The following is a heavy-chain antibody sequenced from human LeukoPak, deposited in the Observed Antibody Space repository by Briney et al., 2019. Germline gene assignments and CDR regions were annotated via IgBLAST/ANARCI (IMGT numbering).Heavy chain of an antibody. D-gene: IGHD6-6*01. V-gene: IGHV3-74*01. CDR2: INTDGSST. J-gene: IGHJ4*02. CDR3: ARESLLIAAPFDY. CDR1: GFTFSSYW. Sequence: GGSLRLSCAASGFTFSSYWMHWVRQAPGKGLVWVSRINTDGSSTSYADSVKGRFTISRDNAKNTLYLQMNSQRAEDTAVYYCARESLLIAAPFDYWGQGTLVTVSS.